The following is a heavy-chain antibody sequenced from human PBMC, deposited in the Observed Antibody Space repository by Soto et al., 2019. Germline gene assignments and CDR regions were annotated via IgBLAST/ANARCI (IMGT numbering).Heavy chain of an antibody. V-gene: IGHV3-23*01. CDR2: ISGSGGST. J-gene: IGHJ6*02. Sequence: GGSLRLSCAASGFTFSSYAMSWVRQAPGKGLEWVSAISGSGGSTYYADSVKGRFTISRDNSKNTLYLQMNSLRAEDTAVYYCMSVVKPLYYYYYGMDVWGQGTTVTVSS. D-gene: IGHD2-21*01. CDR3: MSVVKPLYYYYYGMDV. CDR1: GFTFSSYA.